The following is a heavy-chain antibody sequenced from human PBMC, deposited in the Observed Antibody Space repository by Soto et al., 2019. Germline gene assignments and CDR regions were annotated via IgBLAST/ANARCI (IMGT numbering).Heavy chain of an antibody. D-gene: IGHD3-16*01. J-gene: IGHJ3*02. CDR3: ARCTHGQKGGAFDI. Sequence: QVQLQESGPGLVKPSQTLSLTCTVSGGSISSGGYYWSWIRQHPGKGLEWIGYIYYSGSTYYNPSPKSGVTISVDTSKNQYSLKLSSVTAADTAVYYCARCTHGQKGGAFDIWGQGTMVTVSS. V-gene: IGHV4-31*03. CDR2: IYYSGST. CDR1: GGSISSGGYY.